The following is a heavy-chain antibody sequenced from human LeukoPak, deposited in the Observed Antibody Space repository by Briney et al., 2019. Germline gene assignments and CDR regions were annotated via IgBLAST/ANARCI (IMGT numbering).Heavy chain of an antibody. Sequence: GGSLRLSCAASGFTFSSYGMHWVRQAPGKGLEWVAVISYDGSNKYYADSVKGQFTISRDNSKNTLYLQMNSLRAEDTAVYYCAKEGSTLDYYYGMDVWGQGTTVTVSS. CDR3: AKEGSTLDYYYGMDV. V-gene: IGHV3-30*18. J-gene: IGHJ6*02. CDR2: ISYDGSNK. CDR1: GFTFSSYG.